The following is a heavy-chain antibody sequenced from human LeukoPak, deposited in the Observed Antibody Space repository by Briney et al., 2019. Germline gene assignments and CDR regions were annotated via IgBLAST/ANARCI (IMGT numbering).Heavy chain of an antibody. CDR1: GGTFSSCA. J-gene: IGHJ5*02. V-gene: IGHV1-69*13. CDR3: ARELGYGRNWFDP. CDR2: IIPIFGTA. D-gene: IGHD5-18*01. Sequence: SVKVSCKASGGTFSSCAISWVRQAPGQGLEWMGGIIPIFGTANYAQKFQGRVTITADESTSTAYMELSSLRSEDTAVYYCARELGYGRNWFDPWGQGTLVTVSS.